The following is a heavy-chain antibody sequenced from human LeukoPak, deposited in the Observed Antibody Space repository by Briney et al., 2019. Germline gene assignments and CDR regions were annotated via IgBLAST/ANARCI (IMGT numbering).Heavy chain of an antibody. V-gene: IGHV1-2*02. J-gene: IGHJ4*02. CDR1: GYTFTGYY. D-gene: IGHD3-10*01. CDR3: ARAKPKNMVRGLIMRRESRYYFDY. Sequence: GASVKVSCKASGYTFTGYYMHWVRQAPGQGLEWMGWINPNSGGTNYAQKFQGRVTMTRDTSISTAYMELSSLRAEDTAVYYCARAKPKNMVRGLIMRRESRYYFDYWGQGTLVTVSS. CDR2: INPNSGGT.